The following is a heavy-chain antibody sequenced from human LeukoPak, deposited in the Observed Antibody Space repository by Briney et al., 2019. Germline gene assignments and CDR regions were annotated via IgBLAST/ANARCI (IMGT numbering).Heavy chain of an antibody. D-gene: IGHD3-22*01. J-gene: IGHJ2*01. V-gene: IGHV4-4*08. Sequence: SETLSLTCTVSGGSIFSYYFNWIRQPPGKGLEWIGYIYSNGITNYDPSLRSRGTISIATSKNQFSLRLRSVTAADTAIYYCARRAYYDTSGYYPASGYFDLWGRGTLVTVSS. CDR2: IYSNGIT. CDR1: GGSIFSYY. CDR3: ARRAYYDTSGYYPASGYFDL.